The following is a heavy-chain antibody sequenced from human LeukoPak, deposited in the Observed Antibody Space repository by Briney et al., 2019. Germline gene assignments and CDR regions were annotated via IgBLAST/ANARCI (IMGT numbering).Heavy chain of an antibody. V-gene: IGHV4-34*01. Sequence: SETLSLTCAVYGGSFSGYYWSWIRQPPGKGLEWIGEINHSGSTNYNPSLKSRVTISVDTSKNQFSLKLSSVTAADTAVYYCAREGPYYFDYWGQETLVTVSS. CDR3: AREGPYYFDY. J-gene: IGHJ4*02. CDR2: INHSGST. CDR1: GGSFSGYY.